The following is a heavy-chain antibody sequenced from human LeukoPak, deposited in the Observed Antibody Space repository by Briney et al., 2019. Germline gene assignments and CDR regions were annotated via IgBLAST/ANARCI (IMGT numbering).Heavy chain of an antibody. Sequence: GGSLRLSCAASGFTFDDYAMHWVRQAPGKGLEWVSLISWDGGSTYYADSVKGRFTISRDNSKNSLYLQMNSLRAEDTALYYCAKRLEREYYYYYYGMDVWGKGTTVTVSP. D-gene: IGHD1-1*01. J-gene: IGHJ6*04. V-gene: IGHV3-43D*04. CDR3: AKRLEREYYYYYYGMDV. CDR1: GFTFDDYA. CDR2: ISWDGGST.